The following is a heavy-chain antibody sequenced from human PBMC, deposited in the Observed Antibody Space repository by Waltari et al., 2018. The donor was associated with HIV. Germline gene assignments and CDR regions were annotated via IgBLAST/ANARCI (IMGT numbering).Heavy chain of an antibody. D-gene: IGHD3-10*01. Sequence: QVQLQESGPGLVHPSQTLSLTCSVSGGSMTSANYFCNWIRQPAVKEPEWIGRIYNSGSTNYKPSLKSRVTMSVDTSKNHFSLKLASLSASDTAVYYCARGSTAEYLDFWGPGAQITVSS. CDR1: GGSMTSANYF. CDR2: IYNSGST. V-gene: IGHV4-61*02. CDR3: ARGSTAEYLDF. J-gene: IGHJ4*02.